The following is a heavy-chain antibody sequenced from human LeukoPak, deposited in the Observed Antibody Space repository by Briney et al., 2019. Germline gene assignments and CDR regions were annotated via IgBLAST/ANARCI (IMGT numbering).Heavy chain of an antibody. V-gene: IGHV3-30*18. CDR3: AKDIDDILTGFDY. D-gene: IGHD3-9*01. CDR1: GFTFSSYG. Sequence: GGSLRLSCAESGFTFSSYGMHWVRQAPGKGLEWVAVISYDGSNKYYADSVKGRFTISRDNSKNTLYLQMNSLRAEDTAVYYCAKDIDDILTGFDYWGQGTLVTVSS. J-gene: IGHJ4*02. CDR2: ISYDGSNK.